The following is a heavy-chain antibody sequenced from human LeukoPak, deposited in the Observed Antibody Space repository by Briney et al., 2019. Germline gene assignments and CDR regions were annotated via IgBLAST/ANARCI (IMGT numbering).Heavy chain of an antibody. V-gene: IGHV3-48*03. CDR3: ARSSLLVPAAMVAYYFDY. CDR1: GSTFSSYE. Sequence: GGSLRLSCAASGSTFSSYEMNWVRQAPGKGLERVSYISSSGSTIYYADSVKGRFTISRDNAKNSLYLQMNSLRAEDTAVYYCARSSLLVPAAMVAYYFDYWGQGTLVTVSS. J-gene: IGHJ4*02. D-gene: IGHD2-2*01. CDR2: ISSSGSTI.